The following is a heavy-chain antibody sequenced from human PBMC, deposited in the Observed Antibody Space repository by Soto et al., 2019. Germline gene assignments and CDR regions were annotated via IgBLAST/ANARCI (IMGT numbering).Heavy chain of an antibody. CDR2: IYYSGST. CDR1: GGSIRSYY. Sequence: ETLCLTCPVSGGSIRSYYWSWIRQPPGKGLEWIGYIYYSGSTSYNPSLKSRVTISVDTSKNQFSLKLSSVTAADTAVYYCARTFEYYGMDVWGQVTKVTVSS. J-gene: IGHJ6*02. D-gene: IGHD3-9*01. V-gene: IGHV4-59*01. CDR3: ARTFEYYGMDV.